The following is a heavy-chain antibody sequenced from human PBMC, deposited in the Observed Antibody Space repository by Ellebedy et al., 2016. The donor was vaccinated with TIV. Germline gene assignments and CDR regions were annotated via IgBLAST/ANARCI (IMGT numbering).Heavy chain of an antibody. Sequence: GESLKISCAASGFTFSNYDMRWVRQATGKGLEWVSGIGTAGDTYYPGSVKGRFTISRDNSKNTLYMQMNSLRAEDTAVYYCARAGDRGAVDYWGQGSLVTVSS. D-gene: IGHD4-17*01. V-gene: IGHV3-13*01. CDR2: IGTAGDT. CDR3: ARAGDRGAVDY. CDR1: GFTFSNYD. J-gene: IGHJ4*02.